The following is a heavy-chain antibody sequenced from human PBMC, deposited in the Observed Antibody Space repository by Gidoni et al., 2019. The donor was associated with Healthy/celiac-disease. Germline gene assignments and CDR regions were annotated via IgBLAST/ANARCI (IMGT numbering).Heavy chain of an antibody. D-gene: IGHD3-22*01. CDR3: AKGGSSGYYSEHYYLDY. V-gene: IGHV3-23*01. J-gene: IGHJ4*02. CDR2: ISASGGSI. Sequence: EVQLLESGGGLVQPGGSLRLSCAASGFTFSSYAMSWVRQAPRKGLEWVSVISASGGSIFYADSVKGRFTISRDISKNTLYLQMNSLRGEDTAVYYCAKGGSSGYYSEHYYLDYWGQGTLVTVSS. CDR1: GFTFSSYA.